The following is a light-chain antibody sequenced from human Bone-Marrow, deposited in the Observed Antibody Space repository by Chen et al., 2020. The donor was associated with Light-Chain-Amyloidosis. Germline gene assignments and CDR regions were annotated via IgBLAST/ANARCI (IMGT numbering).Light chain of an antibody. J-gene: IGLJ1*01. V-gene: IGLV2-14*01. CDR1: SSDVGGENH. Sequence: QSALTQPASVSGSPGKSITISCTGTSSDVGGENHVSWYQQHPDQAPKRMIYEVTNRPSWVPARFSGSKSDNTAPLTISGLQTEDAADYFCSSYTITNTLVFGSGTRVTVL. CDR3: SSYTITNTLV. CDR2: EVT.